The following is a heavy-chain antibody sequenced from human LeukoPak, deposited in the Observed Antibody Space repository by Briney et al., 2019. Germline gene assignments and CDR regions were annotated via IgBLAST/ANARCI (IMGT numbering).Heavy chain of an antibody. Sequence: PRASVRVSCKASGGTFSSYDINWVRQATGQGLEWMGWMNPNSGNTGYAQKFQGRVTITRNTSISTAYMELSSLRSEDTAVYYCARVPSSHYYDSSGYASPNDVSFDYWGQGTLVTVSS. CDR3: ARVPSSHYYDSSGYASPNDVSFDY. V-gene: IGHV1-8*03. J-gene: IGHJ4*02. CDR1: GGTFSSYD. CDR2: MNPNSGNT. D-gene: IGHD3-22*01.